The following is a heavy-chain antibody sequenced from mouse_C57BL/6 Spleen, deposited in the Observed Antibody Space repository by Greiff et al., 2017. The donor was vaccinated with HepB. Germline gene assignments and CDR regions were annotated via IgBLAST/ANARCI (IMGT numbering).Heavy chain of an antibody. CDR1: GYTFTSYT. D-gene: IGHD2-4*01. CDR2: INPSSGYT. CDR3: AKGGLRGYFDV. V-gene: IGHV1-4*01. Sequence: QVQLQQSGAELARPGASVKMSCKASGYTFTSYTMHWVKQRPGQGLEWIGYINPSSGYTKYNQKFKDKATLTADKSSSTAYMQLSSLTSEDSAVYYCAKGGLRGYFDVWGTGTTVTVSS. J-gene: IGHJ1*03.